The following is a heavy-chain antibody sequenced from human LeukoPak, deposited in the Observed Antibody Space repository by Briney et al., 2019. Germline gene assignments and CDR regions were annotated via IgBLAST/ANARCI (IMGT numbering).Heavy chain of an antibody. D-gene: IGHD3-10*01. Sequence: SETLSLTCTVSGGSISSYYWGWIRQPPGKGLEWIGRIYYSGITSYNPSLQSRVTISVDTSKNQFSLKLSSVTAADTAVYYCARVFYRAFAYYNYYYIDVWGNGTTVTVSS. CDR1: GGSISSYY. CDR2: IYYSGIT. CDR3: ARVFYRAFAYYNYYYIDV. V-gene: IGHV4-39*07. J-gene: IGHJ6*03.